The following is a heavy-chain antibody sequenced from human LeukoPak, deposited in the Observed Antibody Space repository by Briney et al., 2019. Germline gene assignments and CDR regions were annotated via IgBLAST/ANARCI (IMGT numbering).Heavy chain of an antibody. D-gene: IGHD6-13*01. CDR1: GYTFTGYY. CDR3: ARSPPPPRYSSSWYYGMDV. CDR2: INPNSGGT. J-gene: IGHJ6*02. Sequence: WASVKVSCKASGYTFTGYYMHWVRQAPGQGLEWMGWINPNSGGTNYAQKFQGWVTMTRDTSISTAYMELSRLRSDDTAVYYCARSPPPPRYSSSWYYGMDVWGQGTTVTVSS. V-gene: IGHV1-2*04.